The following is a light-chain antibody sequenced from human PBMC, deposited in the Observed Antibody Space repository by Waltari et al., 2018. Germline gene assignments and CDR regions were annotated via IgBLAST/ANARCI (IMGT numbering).Light chain of an antibody. Sequence: YQRHPGEAPKLLMFDVSKRHSGTSNRFSGSKSGNTASLTISGLQAEDEANYYCASYTTSSTFGVFGGGTKLTVL. J-gene: IGLJ3*02. V-gene: IGLV2-14*04. CDR2: DVS. CDR3: ASYTTSSTFGV.